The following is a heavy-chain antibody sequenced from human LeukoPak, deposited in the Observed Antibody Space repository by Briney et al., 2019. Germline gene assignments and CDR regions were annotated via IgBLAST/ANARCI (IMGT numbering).Heavy chain of an antibody. V-gene: IGHV4-61*01. Sequence: SETLSLTCTVSRDSVSSGRYYGSWIRQPPGKGLEWIGYIYYSGTTNYNPSLKSRVTISVDTSKNQFSLKLSSVTAADTAVYYCARVGIADWECKFQHWGQGTLVTVSS. CDR3: ARVGIADWECKFQH. J-gene: IGHJ1*01. CDR1: RDSVSSGRYY. D-gene: IGHD1-26*01. CDR2: IYYSGTT.